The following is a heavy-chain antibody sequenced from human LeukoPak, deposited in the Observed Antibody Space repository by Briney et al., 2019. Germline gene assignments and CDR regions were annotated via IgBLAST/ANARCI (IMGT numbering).Heavy chain of an antibody. D-gene: IGHD3-3*01. CDR1: GGSNSSYY. CDR2: IYYSGST. Sequence: MSSETLSLTCTVSGGSNSSYYWSWIRQPPGKGLEWIGYIYYSGSTNYNPSLKSRVTISVDTSKNQFSLKLSSVTAADTAVYYCARADRPNLYYDFWSGGAVSWFDPWGQGTLVTVSS. CDR3: ARADRPNLYYDFWSGGAVSWFDP. V-gene: IGHV4-59*01. J-gene: IGHJ5*02.